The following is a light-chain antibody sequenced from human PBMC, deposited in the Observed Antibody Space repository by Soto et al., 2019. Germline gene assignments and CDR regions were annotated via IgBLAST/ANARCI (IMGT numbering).Light chain of an antibody. Sequence: EIVITQSPATLSVSPGERVTLSCRASQSISTGLAWYQQKPGQAPRLLIYGASTRATGIPARFSGSGSGTEFALTISSLQSEDFAVYYCQQYSDWPPWTLGQGTKVEIK. CDR1: QSISTG. V-gene: IGKV3-15*01. CDR2: GAS. J-gene: IGKJ1*01. CDR3: QQYSDWPPWT.